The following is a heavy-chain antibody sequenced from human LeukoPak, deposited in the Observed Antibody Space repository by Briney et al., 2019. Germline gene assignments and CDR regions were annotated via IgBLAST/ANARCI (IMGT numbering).Heavy chain of an antibody. CDR1: GGTFSSYA. D-gene: IGHD3-22*01. J-gene: IGHJ4*02. CDR2: IIPIFGTA. CDR3: ARVNGFDYYDSSGYYDY. V-gene: IGHV1-69*06. Sequence: GASVKVSCKASGGTFSSYAISWVRQAPGQGLEWMGGIIPIFGTANYAQKFQGRVTITADKSTSTAYMELSSLRSEDTAVYYCARVNGFDYYDSSGYYDYWGQGTLVTVSS.